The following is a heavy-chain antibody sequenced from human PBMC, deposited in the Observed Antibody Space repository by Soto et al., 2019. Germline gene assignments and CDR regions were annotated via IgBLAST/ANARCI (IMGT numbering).Heavy chain of an antibody. V-gene: IGHV3-43D*04. J-gene: IGHJ6*02. CDR3: AKDTGIAVAGKGGTDGMDV. CDR2: ISWDGGST. Sequence: PGGSLRLSCAASGFTFDDYAMHWVRQAPGKGLEWVSLISWDGGSTYYADSVKGRFTISRDNSKNSLYLQMNSLRAEDTALYYCAKDTGIAVAGKGGTDGMDVWGQGTTVTVSS. D-gene: IGHD6-19*01. CDR1: GFTFDDYA.